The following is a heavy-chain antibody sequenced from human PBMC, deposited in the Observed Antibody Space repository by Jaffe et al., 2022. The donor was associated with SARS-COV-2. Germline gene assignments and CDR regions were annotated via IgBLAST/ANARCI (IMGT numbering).Heavy chain of an antibody. J-gene: IGHJ6*04. D-gene: IGHD3-10*01. V-gene: IGHV2-70*01. CDR3: ARMVRGFLFDV. Sequence: QVTLRESGPALVKPTQTLTLTCTFSGFSLSTRGMCVSWIRQPPGKALEWLALIDWDDDKYYNTSLKTRLTISKDTSKTQVVLSMTNMDPVDTAIYYCARMVRGFLFDVWGKGTTVTVSS. CDR1: GFSLSTRGMC. CDR2: IDWDDDK.